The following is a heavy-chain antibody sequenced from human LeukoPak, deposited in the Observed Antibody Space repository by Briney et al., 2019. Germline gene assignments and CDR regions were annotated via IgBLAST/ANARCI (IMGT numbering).Heavy chain of an antibody. D-gene: IGHD6-13*01. V-gene: IGHV4-31*03. CDR2: IYYSGST. CDR3: ARGSSGSWYWFDP. CDR1: GGSISSGGYY. J-gene: IGHJ5*02. Sequence: SQTLSLTCTVSGGSISSGGYYWSWIRQHPGKGLEWIGYIYYSGSTYYNPSLKSRVTISVDTSKNQFSLKLSSVTAADTAVYYCARGSSGSWYWFDPWGQGTLVTVSS.